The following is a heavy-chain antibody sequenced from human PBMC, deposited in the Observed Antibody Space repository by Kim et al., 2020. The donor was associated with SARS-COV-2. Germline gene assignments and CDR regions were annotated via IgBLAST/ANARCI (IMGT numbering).Heavy chain of an antibody. CDR2: IKSRADGGTT. CDR1: GFAFTNTW. D-gene: IGHD3-22*01. Sequence: GGSLRLSCAASGFAFTNTWMNWVRQAPGKGLEWVGRIKSRADGGTTDYAPVKGRFTISRDDSKTTLYLQMNSLKTEDTAVYYCATGGNGYYNDYWGQGTL. V-gene: IGHV3-15*01. J-gene: IGHJ4*02. CDR3: ATGGNGYYNDY.